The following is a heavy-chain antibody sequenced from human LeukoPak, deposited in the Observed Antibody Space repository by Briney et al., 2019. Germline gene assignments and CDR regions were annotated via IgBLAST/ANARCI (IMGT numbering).Heavy chain of an antibody. Sequence: VSVKVSCKASGYTFTSYYMHWVRQAPGQGLEWMGIINPSGGSTSYAQKFQGRVTMTRDTSTSTVYMELSSLRSEDTAVYYCARAEHYYGSGSYYLGYWGQGTLVTVSS. V-gene: IGHV1-46*01. J-gene: IGHJ4*02. D-gene: IGHD3-10*01. CDR1: GYTFTSYY. CDR3: ARAEHYYGSGSYYLGY. CDR2: INPSGGST.